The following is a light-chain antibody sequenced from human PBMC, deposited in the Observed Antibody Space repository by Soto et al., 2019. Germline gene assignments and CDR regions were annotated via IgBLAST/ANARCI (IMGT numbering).Light chain of an antibody. CDR2: KPS. J-gene: IGKJ4*01. CDR1: QSISSW. CDR3: HQYGSYPLT. V-gene: IGKV1-5*03. Sequence: DIQMTQSPSTLSASVGDRVTISCRASQSISSWLAWYQQKPGKAPKLLIYKPSTLGSGVPSRFSGSGSGAAFPLTITSLQTDDFANYCGHQYGSYPLTFGGGTKVEIK.